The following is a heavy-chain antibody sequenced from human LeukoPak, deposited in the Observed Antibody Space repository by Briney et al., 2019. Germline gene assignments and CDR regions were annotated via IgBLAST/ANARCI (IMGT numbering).Heavy chain of an antibody. Sequence: PGGSLRLSCAASGFTFSSSSMNWVRQAPGKGLEWVSYISSTSTTIYYADSVKGRFTIPRDNAKNSLYLQMNSLRAEDTAVYYCARLSYYYGMDVWGQGTTVTVSS. CDR2: ISSTSTTI. CDR3: ARLSYYYGMDV. V-gene: IGHV3-48*04. CDR1: GFTFSSSS. J-gene: IGHJ6*02. D-gene: IGHD5/OR15-5a*01.